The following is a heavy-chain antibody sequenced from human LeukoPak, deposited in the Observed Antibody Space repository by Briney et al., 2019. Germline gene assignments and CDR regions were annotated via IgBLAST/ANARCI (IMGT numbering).Heavy chain of an antibody. D-gene: IGHD5-18*01. CDR1: GFTFSSYA. CDR3: ARDVGQLWKYFDY. J-gene: IGHJ4*02. Sequence: GGSLRLSCAASGFTFSSYAMHWVRQAPGKGLEWVAVISYDGSNKYYADSVKGRFTISRDNSKNTLYLQMNSLRAEDTAVYCCARDVGQLWKYFDYWGQGTLVTVSS. V-gene: IGHV3-30-3*01. CDR2: ISYDGSNK.